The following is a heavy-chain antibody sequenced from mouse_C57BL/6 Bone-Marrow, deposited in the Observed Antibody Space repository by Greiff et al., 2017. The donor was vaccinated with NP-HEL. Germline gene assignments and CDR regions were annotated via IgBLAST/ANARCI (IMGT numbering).Heavy chain of an antibody. V-gene: IGHV1-18*01. CDR2: INPNNGGT. CDR3: ARSSDGYYPYYFDY. CDR1: GYTFTDYN. D-gene: IGHD2-3*01. J-gene: IGHJ2*01. Sequence: VQLKESGPELVKPGASVKIPCKASGYTFTDYNMDWVKQSHGKSLEWIGDINPNNGGTIYNQKFKGKATLTVDKSSSTAYMELRSLTSEDTAVYYCARSSDGYYPYYFDYWGQGTTLTVSS.